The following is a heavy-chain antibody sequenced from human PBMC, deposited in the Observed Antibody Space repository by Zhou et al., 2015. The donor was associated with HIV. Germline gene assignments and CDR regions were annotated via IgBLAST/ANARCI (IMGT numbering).Heavy chain of an antibody. CDR1: GGTFSSYA. CDR2: ISAYNGNT. CDR3: ARDDIVVVITTHYYYGMDV. Sequence: QVQLVQSGAEVKKPGSSVKVSCKASGGTFSSYAISWVRQAPGQGLEWMGWISAYNGNTNYAQKLQGRVTMTTDTSTSTAYMELRSLRSDDTAVYYCARDDIVVVITTHYYYGMDVVGTKGPRSTVSS. J-gene: IGHJ6*02. V-gene: IGHV1-18*01. D-gene: IGHD3-22*01.